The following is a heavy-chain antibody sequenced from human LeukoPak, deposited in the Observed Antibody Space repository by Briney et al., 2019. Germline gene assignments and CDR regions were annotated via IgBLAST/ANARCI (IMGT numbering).Heavy chain of an antibody. D-gene: IGHD6-6*01. CDR1: GGSFSGYF. Sequence: SETLSLTCAVYGGSFSGYFWTWIRQPPGKGLEWIGEVNHSGRTNYNPSLKSRVTISVDTSKYQFSLKLRSVTAADTAVYYCARLKEYSTSSRVGGMDVWGKGATVAVSS. V-gene: IGHV4-34*01. J-gene: IGHJ6*03. CDR3: ARLKEYSTSSRVGGMDV. CDR2: VNHSGRT.